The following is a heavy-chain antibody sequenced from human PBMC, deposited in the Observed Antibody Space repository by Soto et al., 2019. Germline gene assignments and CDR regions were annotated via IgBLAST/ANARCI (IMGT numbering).Heavy chain of an antibody. Sequence: SETLSHTCTVSGGSISSGGYYWSWIRQHPGKGLEWIGYIYYSGSTYYNPSLKSRVTISVDTSKNQFSLKLNSVTAADTAVYYCARDRKDRYSSSWYSSYYGMDVWGQGTTVTVSS. D-gene: IGHD6-13*01. V-gene: IGHV4-31*03. CDR1: GGSISSGGYY. CDR2: IYYSGST. CDR3: ARDRKDRYSSSWYSSYYGMDV. J-gene: IGHJ6*02.